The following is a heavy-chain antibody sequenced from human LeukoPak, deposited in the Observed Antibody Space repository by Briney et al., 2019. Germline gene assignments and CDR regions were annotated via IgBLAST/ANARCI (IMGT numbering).Heavy chain of an antibody. J-gene: IGHJ4*02. V-gene: IGHV1-2*02. D-gene: IGHD2-2*01. CDR1: GYTFTGYY. CDR3: ARDRLYCSSTSCYPTNFDY. Sequence: ASVKVSCKVSGYTFTGYYMHWVRQAPGQGLEWMGWINPNSGGTNYAQKFLGRVTMTRDASISTAYMELSRLRSDDTAVYYCARDRLYCSSTSCYPTNFDYWGQGTLVTVSS. CDR2: INPNSGGT.